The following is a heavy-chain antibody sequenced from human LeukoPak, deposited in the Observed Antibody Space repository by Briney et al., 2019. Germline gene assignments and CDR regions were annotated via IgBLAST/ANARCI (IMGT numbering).Heavy chain of an antibody. CDR2: FDPEDGET. CDR3: ASDYGGNNAFDI. V-gene: IGHV1-24*01. D-gene: IGHD4-23*01. CDR1: GYTLTELS. J-gene: IGHJ3*02. Sequence: ASVKVSCKVSGYTLTELSMHWVRQAPGKGLEWMGGFDPEDGETIYAQKFQGRVTITRNTSISTAYMELSSLRSEDTAVYYCASDYGGNNAFDIWGQGTMVTVSS.